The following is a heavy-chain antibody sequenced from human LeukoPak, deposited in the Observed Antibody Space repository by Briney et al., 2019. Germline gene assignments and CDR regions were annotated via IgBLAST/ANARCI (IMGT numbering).Heavy chain of an antibody. Sequence: ASVKVSCKASGYTFTGYYMHWVRQAPGQGLEWMGWINPNSGGTNYAQKFQGRVTMTRDTSISTAYMELSRLRSDDTAVYYCARDSSVIRYFDWLLSYDAFDIWGQGTMVTVSS. V-gene: IGHV1-2*02. CDR2: INPNSGGT. CDR3: ARDSSVIRYFDWLLSYDAFDI. J-gene: IGHJ3*02. D-gene: IGHD3-9*01. CDR1: GYTFTGYY.